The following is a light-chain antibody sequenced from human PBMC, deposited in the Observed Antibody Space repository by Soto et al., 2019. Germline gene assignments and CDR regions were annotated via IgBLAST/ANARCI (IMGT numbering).Light chain of an antibody. V-gene: IGKV1-12*01. CDR2: AAS. CDR3: QQANSLFPLN. CDR1: QGISKW. Sequence: DIQMTQSPSSVSASVGDRVTITCRVSQGISKWLAWYQQKPGEAPKLLIYAASNLRSGVPSRFSGSGSGTDFALTISSLQPEDFATYYCQQANSLFPLNFGGGTKVEIK. J-gene: IGKJ4*01.